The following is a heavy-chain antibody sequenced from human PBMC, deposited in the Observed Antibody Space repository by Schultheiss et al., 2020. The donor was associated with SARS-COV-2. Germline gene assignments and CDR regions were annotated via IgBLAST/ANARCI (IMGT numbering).Heavy chain of an antibody. CDR3: ARDYWQQLVDY. CDR1: GYTFTGYY. D-gene: IGHD6-13*01. Sequence: ASVKVSCKASGYTFTGYYMHWVRQAPGQGLEWMGWISGYNGDTNYAQKFQGRVTMTTDTSTSTAYMEVRSLRSDDTAVYYCARDYWQQLVDYWGQGTLVTVSS. CDR2: ISGYNGDT. J-gene: IGHJ4*02. V-gene: IGHV1-18*04.